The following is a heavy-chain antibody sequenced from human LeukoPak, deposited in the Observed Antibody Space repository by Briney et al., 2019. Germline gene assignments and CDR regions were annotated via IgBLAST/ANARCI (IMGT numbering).Heavy chain of an antibody. D-gene: IGHD3-10*01. CDR3: ASSNRSGSCYPEFDY. V-gene: IGHV1-18*01. CDR1: GYTFTSYG. Sequence: GASVKVSCKASGYTFTSYGISWVRQAPGQGLEWMGWISAYNGNTNYAQKLQGRVTMTTDTSTSTAYMELRSLRSDDTAVYYCASSNRSGSCYPEFDYWGQGTLVTVSS. CDR2: ISAYNGNT. J-gene: IGHJ4*02.